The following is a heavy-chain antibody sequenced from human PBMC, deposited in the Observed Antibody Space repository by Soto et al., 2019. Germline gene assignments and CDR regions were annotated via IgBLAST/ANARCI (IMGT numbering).Heavy chain of an antibody. Sequence: PGGSLRLSCTTSGFTFSDYYMTWVRQAPGKGLEWISYMSGSGDAIYYADSVKGRFTISRDNAKNSLHLEMNSLRVEDTAMYYCVRGNFYYGMDVWGQGTTVTV. CDR1: GFTFSDYY. J-gene: IGHJ6*02. CDR3: VRGNFYYGMDV. V-gene: IGHV3-11*01. CDR2: MSGSGDAI.